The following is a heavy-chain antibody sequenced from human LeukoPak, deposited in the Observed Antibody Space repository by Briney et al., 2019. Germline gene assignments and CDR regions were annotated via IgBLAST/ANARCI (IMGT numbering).Heavy chain of an antibody. V-gene: IGHV3-23*01. D-gene: IGHD7-27*01. CDR3: AKDGGLWVSAHWGDS. Sequence: GGSLRLSCAASGFTFSSYTLSWVRQAPGKGLEWVSTITTSDGNTYYADSVKGRFTVSRDNSKNTLFLQMNSLRAEDTAVYYCAKDGGLWVSAHWGDSWGRGTLVTVSS. J-gene: IGHJ4*02. CDR2: ITTSDGNT. CDR1: GFTFSSYT.